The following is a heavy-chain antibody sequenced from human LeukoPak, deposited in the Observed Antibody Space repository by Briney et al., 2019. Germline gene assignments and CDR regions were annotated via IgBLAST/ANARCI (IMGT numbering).Heavy chain of an antibody. D-gene: IGHD2-15*01. V-gene: IGHV1-69*06. CDR3: ARGRCSGGSCYRYYYYYYMDV. J-gene: IGHJ6*03. CDR2: IIPIFGTA. CDR1: GGTFSSYA. Sequence: SVKVSCKASGGTFSSYAISWVRQAPGQGLEWMGGIIPIFGTANYAQKFQGRVTITADKSTSTPYMELSSLRSEDTAVYYCARGRCSGGSCYRYYYYYYMDVWGKGTTVTVSS.